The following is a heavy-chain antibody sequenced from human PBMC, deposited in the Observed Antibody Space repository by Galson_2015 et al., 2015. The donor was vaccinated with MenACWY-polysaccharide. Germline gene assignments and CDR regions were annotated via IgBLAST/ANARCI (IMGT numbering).Heavy chain of an antibody. V-gene: IGHV3-23*01. CDR2: IRSSGTNT. J-gene: IGHJ4*02. CDR1: GFTFTSYA. D-gene: IGHD2-2*01. CDR3: ATRGPSSTSRNRWEY. Sequence: SLRLSCAASGFTFTSYAMGWVRQAPGKGLEWVSAIRSSGTNTYYADSVKGRFTISRDNSKNTLFLQMNSLRAEDTAVYYCATRGPSSTSRNRWEYWGQGTLVTVSS.